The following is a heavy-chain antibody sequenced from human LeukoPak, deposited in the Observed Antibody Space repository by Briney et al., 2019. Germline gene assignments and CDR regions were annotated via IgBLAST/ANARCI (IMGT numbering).Heavy chain of an antibody. V-gene: IGHV1-3*01. CDR1: GYSLTSQA. CDR2: INLGNGNA. D-gene: IGHD1-1*01. Sequence: ASVKVSCKASGYSLTSQAMYWVRQAPGQRLEWMGWINLGNGNAKYSEKFQGRVTITRDTSASIVYMELTGLRLEDTAIYYCARTGPFCKWNDGQLNWFDPWGQGTLVTVSS. J-gene: IGHJ5*02. CDR3: ARTGPFCKWNDGQLNWFDP.